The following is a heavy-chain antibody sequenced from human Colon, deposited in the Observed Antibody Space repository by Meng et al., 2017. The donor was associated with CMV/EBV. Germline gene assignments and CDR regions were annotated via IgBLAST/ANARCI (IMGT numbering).Heavy chain of an antibody. CDR1: RGPYNRKD. CDR2: IIPIFGAT. J-gene: IGHJ5*02. D-gene: IGHD2-2*01. V-gene: IGHV1-69*01. Sequence: RGPYNRKDKGWVRQDAGTGLVWIQGIIPIFGATTSALRFQGRVPITADASTTTMYMELTSLTSDDTAVYYCARSPLPAALSWFDPWGQGTLVTVSS. CDR3: ARSPLPAALSWFDP.